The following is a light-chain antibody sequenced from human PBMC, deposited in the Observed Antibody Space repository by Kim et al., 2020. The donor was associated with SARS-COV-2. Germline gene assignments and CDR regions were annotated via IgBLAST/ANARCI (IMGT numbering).Light chain of an antibody. V-gene: IGKV1-6*01. CDR2: LTS. CDR3: HQDYDFPWT. Sequence: AIQVTQSPSSLSASVGDTVTITCRASQGIGRDLAWYQQKSGTAPTLLIFLTSKLHTGVPSRFSGSSSGADFTLTITSLQPEDFATYYCHQDYDFPWTFGQGTKVDIK. CDR1: QGIGRD. J-gene: IGKJ1*01.